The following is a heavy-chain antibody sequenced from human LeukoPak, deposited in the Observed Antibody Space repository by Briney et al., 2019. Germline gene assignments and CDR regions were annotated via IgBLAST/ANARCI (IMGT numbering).Heavy chain of an antibody. Sequence: GEPLKISCKGSGYSFTSYWIGWVRQMPGKGLEWMGIIYPGDSDTRYSPSFQGQVTISADKSISTAYLQWSSLKASDTAMYYCARHVRITIFGVVKEDYMDVWGKGTTVTVSS. CDR2: IYPGDSDT. D-gene: IGHD3-3*01. V-gene: IGHV5-51*01. CDR1: GYSFTSYW. CDR3: ARHVRITIFGVVKEDYMDV. J-gene: IGHJ6*03.